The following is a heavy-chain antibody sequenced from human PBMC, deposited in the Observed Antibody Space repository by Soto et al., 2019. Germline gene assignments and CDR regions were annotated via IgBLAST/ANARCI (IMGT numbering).Heavy chain of an antibody. D-gene: IGHD5-18*01. J-gene: IGHJ5*02. CDR2: IYYSGST. V-gene: IGHV4-39*01. CDR1: GGSISSSSYY. CDR3: ARSGYSYGLNWFDP. Sequence: SETLSLTCTVSGGSISSSSYYWGWIRQPPGKGLEWIGSIYYSGSTYYNPSLKSRVTISVDTSKNQFSLKLSSVTAADTAVYYCARSGYSYGLNWFDPWGQGTLVTVSS.